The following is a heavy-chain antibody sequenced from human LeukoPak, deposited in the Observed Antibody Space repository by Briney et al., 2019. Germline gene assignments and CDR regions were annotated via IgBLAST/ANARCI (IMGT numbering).Heavy chain of an antibody. J-gene: IGHJ5*02. V-gene: IGHV1-2*02. CDR1: GYTFTGYY. D-gene: IGHD2-2*01. CDR3: ARVGPPRATRNLNWFDP. Sequence: VKVSCKASGYTFTGYYMHWVRQAPGQGLQWMGWINPNSGGTNYAQKFQGRVTMTRDTSISTAYMELSRLRSDDTAVYYCARVGPPRATRNLNWFDPWGQGTLVTVSS. CDR2: INPNSGGT.